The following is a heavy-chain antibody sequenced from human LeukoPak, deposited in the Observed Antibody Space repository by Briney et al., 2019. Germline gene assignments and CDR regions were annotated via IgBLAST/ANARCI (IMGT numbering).Heavy chain of an antibody. CDR1: GGTFSSSA. CDR3: ARTHSMVRLKTLPYYFDY. Sequence: SVKVSCKASGGTFSSSAISWVRQAPGQGLEWMGGINTIFGTAKYAQKFQGRVTITADESTSTAYMELSSLRSEDTAVYYCARTHSMVRLKTLPYYFDYWGQGTLVTVSS. J-gene: IGHJ4*02. CDR2: INTIFGTA. V-gene: IGHV1-69*13. D-gene: IGHD3-10*01.